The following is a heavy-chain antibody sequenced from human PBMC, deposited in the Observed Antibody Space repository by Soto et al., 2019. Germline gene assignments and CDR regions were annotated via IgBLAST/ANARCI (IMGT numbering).Heavy chain of an antibody. D-gene: IGHD3-16*01. CDR3: AKFGMATTKRSPPFYIDY. J-gene: IGHJ4*02. CDR1: GFTFSGYA. Sequence: GGSLRLSCAASGFTFSGYAMSWVRQAPGKGLEWVSSISGSGGGTYYADSVKGRFTFSRDNSKNTLYLQMNSLRAEDTAVYYCAKFGMATTKRSPPFYIDYWGQGALVTVSS. V-gene: IGHV3-23*01. CDR2: ISGSGGGT.